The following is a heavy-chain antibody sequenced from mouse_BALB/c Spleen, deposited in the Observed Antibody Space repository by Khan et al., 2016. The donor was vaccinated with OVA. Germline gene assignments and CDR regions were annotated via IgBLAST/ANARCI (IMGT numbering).Heavy chain of an antibody. CDR3: ARRTTEYALDY. J-gene: IGHJ4*01. Sequence: VELVESGAELARPGASVKMSCKASGYTFTSHTMHWIKQRPGQGLEWIGYINPRSGYNQKLNDKATLTADISSSTAYMQLSSPTSEDSAVYYCARRTTEYALDYWGQGTSVTVSS. V-gene: IGHV1-4*01. CDR1: GYTFTSHT. CDR2: INPRSG. D-gene: IGHD2-14*01.